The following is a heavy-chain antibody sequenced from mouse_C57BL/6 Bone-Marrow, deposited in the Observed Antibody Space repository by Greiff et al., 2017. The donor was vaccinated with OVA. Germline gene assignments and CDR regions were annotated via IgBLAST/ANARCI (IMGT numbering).Heavy chain of an antibody. CDR3: VSTYYSNYDYAMDY. D-gene: IGHD2-5*01. CDR1: GFSFNTYA. CDR2: IRSKSNNYAT. Sequence: EVQGVESGGGLVQPKGSLKLSSAASGFSFNTYAMNWVRQAPGKGLEWVARIRSKSNNYATYYADSVKDRFTISRDDSESMLYLQMNNMKTEDTAMYYCVSTYYSNYDYAMDYWGQGTSVTVSS. J-gene: IGHJ4*01. V-gene: IGHV10-1*01.